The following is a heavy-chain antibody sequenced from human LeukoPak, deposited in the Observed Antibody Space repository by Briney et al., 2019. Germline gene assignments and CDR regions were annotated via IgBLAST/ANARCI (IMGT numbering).Heavy chain of an antibody. CDR1: GGSISSSSYY. Sequence: PSETLSLTCTVSGGSISSSSYYWGWIRQPPGKGLEWFGGIFYRGSTYSYPSLKSRVTIYVDTSKNQFSLKLSSVTAADTAVYYCARHPALWFGEPLDYWGQGTLVTVSS. V-gene: IGHV4-39*01. D-gene: IGHD3-10*01. J-gene: IGHJ4*02. CDR2: IFYRGST. CDR3: ARHPALWFGEPLDY.